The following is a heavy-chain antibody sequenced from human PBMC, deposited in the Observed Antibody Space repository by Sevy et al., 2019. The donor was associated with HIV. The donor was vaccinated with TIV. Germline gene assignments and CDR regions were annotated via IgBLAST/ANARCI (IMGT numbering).Heavy chain of an antibody. CDR3: AKDPYSSGEYFQK. CDR1: GFNFNNYA. D-gene: IGHD3-22*01. J-gene: IGHJ1*01. CDR2: ISGSGGRT. V-gene: IGHV3-23*01. Sequence: GGSLRLSCKASGFNFNNYAMSWVRQAPGKGPEWVSTISGSGGRTYTAESVRGRLTISRDNSKRTVYLQMNSLRGDDTAIYYCAKDPYSSGEYFQKWGQGARVTVSS.